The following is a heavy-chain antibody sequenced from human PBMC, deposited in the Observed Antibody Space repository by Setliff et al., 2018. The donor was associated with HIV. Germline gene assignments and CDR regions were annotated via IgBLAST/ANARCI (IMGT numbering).Heavy chain of an antibody. V-gene: IGHV4-59*12. CDR3: TTDLGGSYHGWNY. CDR2: ISYSGST. CDR1: GGSISNYY. J-gene: IGHJ4*02. D-gene: IGHD1-26*01. Sequence: PSETLSLTCTVSGGSISNYYWSWIRQPPGKGLEWIGYISYSGSTNYNPSLESRVAMSRDDSKNTLYLQMNSLKTEDTAVYYCTTDLGGSYHGWNYWGQGTLVTVSS.